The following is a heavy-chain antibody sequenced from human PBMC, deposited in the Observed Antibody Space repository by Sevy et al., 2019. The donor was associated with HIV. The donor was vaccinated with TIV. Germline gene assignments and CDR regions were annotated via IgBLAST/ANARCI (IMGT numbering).Heavy chain of an antibody. CDR3: TRRKGAQSIFDY. V-gene: IGHV3-49*04. CDR1: GFTFGDYA. CDR2: LKHKAYGGTL. J-gene: IGHJ4*02. D-gene: IGHD1-26*01. Sequence: GGSLRLSCTGSGFTFGDYAMSWVRQAPGKGLEWVAFLKHKAYGGTLDYAASVKGRFSISRDDSKSIAHLQMNDLKTEDTAIYYCTRRKGAQSIFDYWGQGALVTVSS.